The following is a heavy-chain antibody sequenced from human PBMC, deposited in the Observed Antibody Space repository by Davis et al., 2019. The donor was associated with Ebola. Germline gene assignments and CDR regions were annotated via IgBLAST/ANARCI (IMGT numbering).Heavy chain of an antibody. CDR3: ARDQYYDSSGYPEFDY. D-gene: IGHD3-22*01. Sequence: SLRPSCVVSGLTFSSYCTHCVRQAPGKGLEWVSYISSSVSTIYYADSVKGRFTISRDNAKNSLYLQMNSLRAEDTAVYYCARDQYYDSSGYPEFDYWGQGTLVTVSS. CDR1: GLTFSSYC. V-gene: IGHV3-48*04. CDR2: ISSSVSTI. J-gene: IGHJ4*02.